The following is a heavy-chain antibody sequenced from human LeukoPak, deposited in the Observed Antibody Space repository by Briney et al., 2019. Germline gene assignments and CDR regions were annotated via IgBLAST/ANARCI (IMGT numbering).Heavy chain of an antibody. CDR1: GFTFSSYA. Sequence: GGSLRLSCAASGFTFSSYAMHWVRQAPGKGLEWVAVISYDGSNKYYADSVKGRFTISRDNSKNTLYLQMNSLRAEDTAVYYCAREGGTTSIDYWGQGTLVTVSS. J-gene: IGHJ4*02. V-gene: IGHV3-30-3*01. CDR3: AREGGTTSIDY. D-gene: IGHD1-7*01. CDR2: ISYDGSNK.